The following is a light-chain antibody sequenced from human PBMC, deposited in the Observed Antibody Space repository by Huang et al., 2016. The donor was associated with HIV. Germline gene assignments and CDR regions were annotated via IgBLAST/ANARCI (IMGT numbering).Light chain of an antibody. CDR2: WAS. CDR3: QQYDTSPWT. V-gene: IGKV4-1*01. CDR1: QSVLYRSNNMNY. J-gene: IGKJ1*01. Sequence: DIVMTQSPDSLAVSLGERATINCKSSQSVLYRSNNMNYLAWYQQKPGQPPKLLIYWASTRETGVPARFTGSGSGTDFSLTISSLQAEAVAVYYFQQYDTSPWTFGQGTKVEIK.